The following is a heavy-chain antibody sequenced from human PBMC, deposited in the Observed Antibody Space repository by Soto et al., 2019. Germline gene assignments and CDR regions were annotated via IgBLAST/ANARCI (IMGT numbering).Heavy chain of an antibody. CDR3: AKGSMSAHQFLDR. CDR2: ISSDGNDK. V-gene: IGHV3-30*18. Sequence: QVQLVESGGGVVQPGRSLRLSCAASGFIFSNYGMHWVRQAPGKGLEWVTTISSDGNDKYYADSVKGRFTISRDNSKNTLDVQMNGLRAEDTAVYYCAKGSMSAHQFLDRWGQGTLVTVSS. CDR1: GFIFSNYG. J-gene: IGHJ5*02. D-gene: IGHD6-6*01.